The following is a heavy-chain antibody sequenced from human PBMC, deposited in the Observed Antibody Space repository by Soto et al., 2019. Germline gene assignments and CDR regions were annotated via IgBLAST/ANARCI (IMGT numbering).Heavy chain of an antibody. J-gene: IGHJ5*02. V-gene: IGHV4-39*01. CDR1: GGSISSSSYY. Sequence: QLQLQESGPGLVKPSETLSLTCTVSGGSISSSSYYWGWIRQPSGKGLEWIGSIYYSGSTYYNPSLKSRVTISVDTSKNQFSLKLSSVTAADTAVYYCARHGSGSYYNNWFDPWGQGTLVTVSS. CDR3: ARHGSGSYYNNWFDP. CDR2: IYYSGST. D-gene: IGHD3-10*01.